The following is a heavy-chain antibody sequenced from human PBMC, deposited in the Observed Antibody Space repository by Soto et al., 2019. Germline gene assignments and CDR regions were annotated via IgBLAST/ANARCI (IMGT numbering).Heavy chain of an antibody. CDR2: IIPIFGTA. J-gene: IGHJ6*02. V-gene: IGHV1-69*14. Sequence: QVQLVQSGAEVKKPGSSVKVSCKASGGTFSSYAISWVRQAPRQGLEWMGGIIPIFGTANYAQKFQGRVTITADKSTSRHYIAPRTVRSQGTAGYYCASPPMHDSCCSGMDVWGQGTTVTVSS. CDR3: ASPPMHDSCCSGMDV. CDR1: GGTFSSYA.